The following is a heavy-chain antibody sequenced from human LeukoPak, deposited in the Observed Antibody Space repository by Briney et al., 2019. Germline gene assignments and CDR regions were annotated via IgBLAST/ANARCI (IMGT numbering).Heavy chain of an antibody. J-gene: IGHJ4*02. Sequence: PGGSLRPSCGASGLNFSGYAMSWVRQAPGKGLQWVSAISGATYRTYYADSVRGRFTISRDISKNTLYLQMNNLRAEDTAIYYCAKDTFVELSYLHHWGQGTLVTVSS. D-gene: IGHD1-26*01. CDR3: AKDTFVELSYLHH. V-gene: IGHV3-23*01. CDR1: GLNFSGYA. CDR2: ISGATYRT.